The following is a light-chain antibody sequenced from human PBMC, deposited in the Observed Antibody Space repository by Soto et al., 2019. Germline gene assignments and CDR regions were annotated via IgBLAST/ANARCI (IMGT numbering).Light chain of an antibody. CDR2: EDN. J-gene: IGLJ3*02. CDR1: SGSIADNY. Sequence: NFMLTQPHSRSESPGKTVTISCTRSSGSIADNYVQWYQQRPGSSPTTVIYEDNQRPSRVPDRFSGSIDSSSNSASLTISGLKTEDEADYYCQSYDASNFWVFGGGTKLTVL. V-gene: IGLV6-57*01. CDR3: QSYDASNFWV.